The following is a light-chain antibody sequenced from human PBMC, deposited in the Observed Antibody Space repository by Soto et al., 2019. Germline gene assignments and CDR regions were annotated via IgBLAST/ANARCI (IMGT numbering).Light chain of an antibody. V-gene: IGLV2-8*01. J-gene: IGLJ2*01. CDR1: STDIGGYNF. Sequence: QSALTQPPSASGSPGQSVTISCTGTSTDIGGYNFVSWYQQQPGKAPTLLIYEVYKLPSGVPDRFSGSKSGNPASLTVSGLQADDEADYYCTSVARTYYPCVFFGGVTKLTVL. CDR3: TSVARTYYPCVF. CDR2: EVY.